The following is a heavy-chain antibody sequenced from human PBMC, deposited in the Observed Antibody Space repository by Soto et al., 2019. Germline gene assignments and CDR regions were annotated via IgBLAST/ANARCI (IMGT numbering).Heavy chain of an antibody. V-gene: IGHV3-11*05. J-gene: IGHJ4*02. D-gene: IGHD3-10*01. CDR2: ISSGSSYT. CDR1: GFTFSDYY. Sequence: GGSLRLSCAASGFTFSDYYMSWIRQAPGKGLEWVSYISSGSSYTNCADSVKGRFTISRDNAKNSLYLQMNSLRAEDTAVYYCARVVHYYGSGSYYGPYFDYWGQGTLVTVSS. CDR3: ARVVHYYGSGSYYGPYFDY.